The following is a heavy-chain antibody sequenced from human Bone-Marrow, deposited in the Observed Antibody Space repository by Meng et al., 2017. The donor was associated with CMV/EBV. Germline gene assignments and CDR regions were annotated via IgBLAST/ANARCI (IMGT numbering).Heavy chain of an antibody. CDR1: GISVNGNY. CDR3: VRAAAGAIDF. V-gene: IGHV3-53*05. D-gene: IGHD6-13*01. CDR2: IYGGGTT. Sequence: LSCAAFGISVNGNYMNWVRQAPGKGLEWVSVIYGGGTTNYADSVKGRFSISRDNSKNTLYLQMNSLRTEDTAVYFCVRAAAGAIDFWGQGILVTVSS. J-gene: IGHJ4*02.